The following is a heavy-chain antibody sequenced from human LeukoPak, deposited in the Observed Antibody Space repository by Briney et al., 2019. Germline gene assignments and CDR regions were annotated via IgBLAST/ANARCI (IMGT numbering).Heavy chain of an antibody. D-gene: IGHD3-3*01. V-gene: IGHV1-18*01. Sequence: ASVKVSCKASGYTFTSYGISWVRQAPGQGLEWMGWISAYNGNTNYAQKLQGRVTMTTDTSTSTAYMELRSLRSDDTAVYYCAREPVDYDFWSGYYTIFDYWGQGTLVTVSS. J-gene: IGHJ4*02. CDR2: ISAYNGNT. CDR1: GYTFTSYG. CDR3: AREPVDYDFWSGYYTIFDY.